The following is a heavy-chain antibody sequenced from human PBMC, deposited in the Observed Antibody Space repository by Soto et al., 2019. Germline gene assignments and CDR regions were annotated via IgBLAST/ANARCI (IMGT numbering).Heavy chain of an antibody. CDR2: IYYSGST. CDR1: GGSISSGDYY. CDR3: ARGLRFLEWLLSNWFDP. Sequence: SETLSLTCTVSGGSISSGDYYWSCIRQPPGKGLEWIGYIYYSGSTYYNPSLKSRVTISVDTSKNQFSLKLSSVTAADTAVYYCARGLRFLEWLLSNWFDPWGQGTLVTVSS. V-gene: IGHV4-30-4*01. D-gene: IGHD3-3*01. J-gene: IGHJ5*02.